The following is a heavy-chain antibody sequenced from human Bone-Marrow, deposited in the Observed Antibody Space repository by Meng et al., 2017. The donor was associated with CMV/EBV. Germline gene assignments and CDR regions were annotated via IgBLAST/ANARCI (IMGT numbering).Heavy chain of an antibody. CDR2: ISYDGRNK. Sequence: ASGFSFRTYGKHWVRQAPGKGLEWVAYISYDGRNKDYAGSVKGRFTISRDNSKNTLYLEMNSLRAEDTAVYYCARDGWYGVIPSIDYWGQGTLVTVSS. D-gene: IGHD3-10*01. CDR3: ARDGWYGVIPSIDY. J-gene: IGHJ4*02. V-gene: IGHV3-33*01. CDR1: GFSFRTYG.